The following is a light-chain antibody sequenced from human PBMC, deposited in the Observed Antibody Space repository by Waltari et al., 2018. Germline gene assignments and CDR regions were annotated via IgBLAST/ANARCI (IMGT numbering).Light chain of an antibody. CDR2: GAS. J-gene: IGKJ4*01. CDR3: QQYGSSPLT. Sequence: EIVLTQSPGTLSLSPGERATPSCRASPSVSSSYFAGYQQKPGQAPRLLIDGASGRATGIPDRFSGSGSATDFTLTISRLEPEDFAVYYCQQYGSSPLTFGGGTKVEIK. CDR1: PSVSSSY. V-gene: IGKV3-20*01.